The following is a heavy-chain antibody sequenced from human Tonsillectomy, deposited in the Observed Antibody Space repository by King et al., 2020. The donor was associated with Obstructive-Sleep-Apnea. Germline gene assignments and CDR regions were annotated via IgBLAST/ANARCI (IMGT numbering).Heavy chain of an antibody. V-gene: IGHV4-38-2*02. CDR2: IYHSGST. CDR3: ARSTLGGVIVA. CDR1: GYSISSGDY. Sequence: QLQESGPGLVKPSETLSLTCTVSGYSISSGDYWGWIRQPPGKGLQWIASIYHSGSTYYNPSLKSRVTISLDTSKNQFSLKVTSVNAADTAVHYCARSTLGGVIVAWGQGTLVTVSS. J-gene: IGHJ4*02. D-gene: IGHD3-16*02.